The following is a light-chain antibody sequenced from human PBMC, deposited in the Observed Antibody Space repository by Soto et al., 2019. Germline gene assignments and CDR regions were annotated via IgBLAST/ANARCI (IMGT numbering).Light chain of an antibody. V-gene: IGLV2-14*01. CDR3: CSYTSTSTYV. CDR2: EVS. J-gene: IGLJ1*01. Sequence: QSALTQPASVSGSPGQSITISCTGTSSDVGGYNYVSWYQQHPGEAPKLLIYEVSDRPSGVSNRFSGSKSGNTASLTISGLQAEDESDYYCCSYTSTSTYVFVTGTKLTVL. CDR1: SSDVGGYNY.